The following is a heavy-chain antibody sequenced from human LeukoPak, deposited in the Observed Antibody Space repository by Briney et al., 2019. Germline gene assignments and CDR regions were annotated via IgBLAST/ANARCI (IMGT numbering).Heavy chain of an antibody. J-gene: IGHJ4*02. D-gene: IGHD4-17*01. CDR2: INHSGST. CDR1: GGSFSGYY. Sequence: KPSETLSLTCAVYGGSFSGYYWSWIRQPPGKGLEWIGEINHSGSTNYNPSLKSRVTISVDTSKNQFSLKLSSVTAADTAVYYCARGRTGTVTLYYFDYWGQGTLVTVSS. V-gene: IGHV4-34*01. CDR3: ARGRTGTVTLYYFDY.